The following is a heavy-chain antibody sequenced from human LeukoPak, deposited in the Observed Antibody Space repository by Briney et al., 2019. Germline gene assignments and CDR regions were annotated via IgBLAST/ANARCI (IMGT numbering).Heavy chain of an antibody. D-gene: IGHD2/OR15-2a*01. Sequence: GGSLRLSCAASGFTFSSYSMNWVRQAPGKGLEWVSSISSSSSYIYYADSVKGRFTISRDNAKNSLYLQMNSLRAEDTALYYCATSIGYSYPLDVWGQGTTVTVSS. CDR1: GFTFSSYS. CDR2: ISSSSSYI. J-gene: IGHJ6*02. V-gene: IGHV3-21*01. CDR3: ATSIGYSYPLDV.